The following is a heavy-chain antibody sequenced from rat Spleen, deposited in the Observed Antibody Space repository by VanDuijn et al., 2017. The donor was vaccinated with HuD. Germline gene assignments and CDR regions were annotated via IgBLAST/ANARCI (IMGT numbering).Heavy chain of an antibody. CDR3: ARHDGTYYGYNFDY. Sequence: EVQLVESGGGLVQPGRSLKLSCAASGFTLSNYDMAWVRQAPTKGLEWVASVSYAGSSTYYRDSVKGRFTISRDNAKSTLYLQMDSLRSEDTATYYCARHDGTYYGYNFDYWGQGVMVTVSS. CDR2: VSYAGSST. V-gene: IGHV5-29*01. J-gene: IGHJ2*01. D-gene: IGHD1-9*01. CDR1: GFTLSNYD.